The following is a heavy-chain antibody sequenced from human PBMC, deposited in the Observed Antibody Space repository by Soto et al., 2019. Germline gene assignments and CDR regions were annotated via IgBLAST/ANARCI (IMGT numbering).Heavy chain of an antibody. CDR2: ISGSGGST. CDR1: GFTFSSYA. J-gene: IGHJ6*02. V-gene: IGHV3-23*01. CDR3: AKAEYSSSSGLGYHYYGMDV. D-gene: IGHD6-6*01. Sequence: EVQLLESGGGLVQPGGSLRLSCAASGFTFSSYAMTWVRQAPGKGLEWVSAISGSGGSTYYADSVKGRFTISRDNSKNTLYLQMNSRRAEDTAVYYGAKAEYSSSSGLGYHYYGMDVWGQGTTVTVSS.